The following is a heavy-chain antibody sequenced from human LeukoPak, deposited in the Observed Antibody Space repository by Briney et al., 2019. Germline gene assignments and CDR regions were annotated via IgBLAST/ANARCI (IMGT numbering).Heavy chain of an antibody. J-gene: IGHJ5*02. CDR1: GYTFTGYY. Sequence: ASVKVSCKASGYTFTGYYMHWVRQAPGQGLEWMGWINPNSGGTNCAQKFQGRVTMTRDTSISTAYMELSRLRSDDTAVYYCARDEYYDILTALGSWGQGTLVTVSS. CDR3: ARDEYYDILTALGS. V-gene: IGHV1-2*02. D-gene: IGHD3-9*01. CDR2: INPNSGGT.